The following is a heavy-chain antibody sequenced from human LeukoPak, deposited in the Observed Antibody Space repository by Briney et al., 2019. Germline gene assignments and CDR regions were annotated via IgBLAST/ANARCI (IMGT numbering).Heavy chain of an antibody. CDR2: MYHSGST. V-gene: IGHV4-59*01. CDR1: GGTISIYD. J-gene: IGHJ5*02. D-gene: IGHD1-1*01. Sequence: SETLSLTCTVSGGTISIYDWTWIRQPPGKGLEWIGYMYHSGSTKYNPSLKSRVTISVDTSKNQFSLKLGSVTAADTAIYYCARDLGTTFDHWGQGTLVTVSS. CDR3: ARDLGTTFDH.